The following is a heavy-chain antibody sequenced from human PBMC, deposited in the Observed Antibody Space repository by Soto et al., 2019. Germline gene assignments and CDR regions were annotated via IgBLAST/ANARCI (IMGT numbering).Heavy chain of an antibody. D-gene: IGHD5-18*01. CDR3: VRALRHTAMVYPWFHX. CDR1: GASVSTGAYY. CDR2: FYESGYT. Sequence: SETLSLTFTVSGASVSTGAYYWGWVRQRPGRGLELIGYFYESGYTYYNMSLKSRLTISLDRSKNQFSLGLTSVTAADTAVYYCVRALRHTAMVYPWFHXWGQGTLFTVSX. V-gene: IGHV4-31*03. J-gene: IGHJ5*02.